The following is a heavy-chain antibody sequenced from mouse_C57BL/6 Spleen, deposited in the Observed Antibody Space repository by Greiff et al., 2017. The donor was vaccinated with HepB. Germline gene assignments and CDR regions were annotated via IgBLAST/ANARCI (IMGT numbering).Heavy chain of an antibody. CDR2: ISDGGSYT. CDR3: ARNDGRGDWYFDV. CDR1: GFTFSSYA. V-gene: IGHV5-4*01. Sequence: EVQLVESGGGLVKPGGSLKLSCAASGFTFSSYAMSWVRQTPEKRLEWVATISDGGSYTYYPDNVKGRFTISRDNAKNNLYLQMSHLKSEDTAMYYCARNDGRGDWYFDVWGTGTTVTVSS. D-gene: IGHD2-3*01. J-gene: IGHJ1*03.